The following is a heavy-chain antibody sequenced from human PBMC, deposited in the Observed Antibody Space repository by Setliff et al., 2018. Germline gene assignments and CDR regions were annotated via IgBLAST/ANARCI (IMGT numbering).Heavy chain of an antibody. D-gene: IGHD3-10*01. CDR3: ARSVGSGSYP. V-gene: IGHV3-48*03. J-gene: IGHJ4*02. CDR1: GFTFSDYE. Sequence: LSCAASGFTFSDYEMNWVRQAPGKGLEWVSYISSGGSTIFYADSVKGRFTISRDNAKNSLYLQMSSLRAEDTAVYYCARSVGSGSYPWGQGTLVTVSS. CDR2: ISSGGSTI.